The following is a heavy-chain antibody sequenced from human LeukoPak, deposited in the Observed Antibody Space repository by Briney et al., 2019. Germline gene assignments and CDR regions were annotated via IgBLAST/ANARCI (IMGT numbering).Heavy chain of an antibody. CDR2: IRYDGSNK. V-gene: IGHV3-30*02. D-gene: IGHD3-3*01. CDR3: AKDQRDDFWSGYPDY. J-gene: IGHJ4*02. Sequence: GGSLRLSCAGSGFTFSSYWMSWVRQAPGKGLEWVAFIRYDGSNKYYADSVKGRFTISRDNSKNTLYLQMNSLRAEDTAVYYCAKDQRDDFWSGYPDYWGQGTLVTVSS. CDR1: GFTFSSYW.